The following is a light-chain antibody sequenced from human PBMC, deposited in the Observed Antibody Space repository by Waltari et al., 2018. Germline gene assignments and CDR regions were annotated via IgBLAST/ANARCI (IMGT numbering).Light chain of an antibody. Sequence: IQMTQSPSTLSASVGDRITVTCRASQSVSGWFAWYQQKPGKAPNLLIYKASTLESGVPSRFSGSGSGTEFTLTISSLQPDDFATYYCQEYSTYSRTFGQGTKVEIK. CDR2: KAS. J-gene: IGKJ1*01. CDR3: QEYSTYSRT. V-gene: IGKV1-5*03. CDR1: QSVSGW.